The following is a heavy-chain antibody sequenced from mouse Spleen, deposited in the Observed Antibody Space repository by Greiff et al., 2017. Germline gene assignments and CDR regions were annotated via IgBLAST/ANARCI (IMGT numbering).Heavy chain of an antibody. J-gene: IGHJ2*01. D-gene: IGHD2-3*01. CDR3: ARDGVTTPY. Sequence: VQLKQPGAELVKPGASVKISCKASGYSFTGYYMNWVKQSPEKSLEWIGEINPSTGGTTYNQKFKAKATLTVDKSSSTAYMQLKSLTSEDSAVYYCARDGVTTPYWGQGTTLTVSS. CDR1: GYSFTGYY. V-gene: IGHV1-42*01. CDR2: INPSTGGT.